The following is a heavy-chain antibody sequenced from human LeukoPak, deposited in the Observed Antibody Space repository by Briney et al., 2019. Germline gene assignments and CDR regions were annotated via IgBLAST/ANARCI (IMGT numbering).Heavy chain of an antibody. CDR3: ASVGVVADYGLDV. D-gene: IGHD2-15*01. V-gene: IGHV1-2*02. Sequence: ASVKVSCKASGYTLTGHYLHWVRQAPGQGREWMGWINPNTGATTYAQRFQGRVTLTRDTSISTAYMDLSRLRPDDTAVYYCASVGVVADYGLDVWGQGTTVTVSS. CDR2: INPNTGAT. J-gene: IGHJ6*02. CDR1: GYTLTGHY.